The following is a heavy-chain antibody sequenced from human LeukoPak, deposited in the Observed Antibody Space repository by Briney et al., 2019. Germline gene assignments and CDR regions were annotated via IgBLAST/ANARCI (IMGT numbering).Heavy chain of an antibody. Sequence: SETLSLTCTVSGGSISSYYWSWLRQPPGKGLEGIGYIYYSGSTNYNPSLKSRVTISVDTSKNQFSLKLSSVTAADTAVYYCARLFSAAAGMGGLDYWGQGTLVTVSS. V-gene: IGHV4-59*08. D-gene: IGHD6-13*01. CDR2: IYYSGST. CDR1: GGSISSYY. CDR3: ARLFSAAAGMGGLDY. J-gene: IGHJ4*02.